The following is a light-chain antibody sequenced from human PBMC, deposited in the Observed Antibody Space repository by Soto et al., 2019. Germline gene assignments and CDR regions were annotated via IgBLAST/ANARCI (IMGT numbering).Light chain of an antibody. CDR1: QSVSSN. Sequence: EIGMTQSVATLSVSPGERATLSCRASQSVSSNLAWYQQKPGQAPRLLIYGASTRATGIPARFSGSGSGTEFTLTISSLQSADFAVYYCQQYNDWPLTFGGGTKVDIK. V-gene: IGKV3-15*01. J-gene: IGKJ4*01. CDR3: QQYNDWPLT. CDR2: GAS.